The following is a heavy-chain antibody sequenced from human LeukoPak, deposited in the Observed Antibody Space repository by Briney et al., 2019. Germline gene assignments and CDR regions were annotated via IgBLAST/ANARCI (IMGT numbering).Heavy chain of an antibody. V-gene: IGHV3-23*01. CDR2: ISGSGGTT. J-gene: IGHJ4*02. Sequence: TGGSLRLSCAASGFTFSSYSMNWVRQAPGKGLEWVSGISGSGGTTYNADSVKGRFTISRDNSKNTLYLQMNSLRAEDTAVYYCAKEGGYSSSWTGYWGQGTLVTVSS. CDR1: GFTFSSYS. D-gene: IGHD6-13*01. CDR3: AKEGGYSSSWTGY.